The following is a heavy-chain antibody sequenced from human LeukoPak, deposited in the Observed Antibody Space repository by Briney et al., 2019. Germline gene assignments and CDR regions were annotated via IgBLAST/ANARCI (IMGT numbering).Heavy chain of an antibody. CDR2: IYYSGST. J-gene: IGHJ4*02. CDR3: ARAKGGIVGAVTFDY. D-gene: IGHD1-26*01. CDR1: GGSISSSSYY. Sequence: KTSETLSHTCTVSGGSISSSSYYWGWIRQPPGKGLEWIGSIYYSGSTYYNPSLKSRVTISVDTSKNQFSLKLSSVTAADTAVYYCARAKGGIVGAVTFDYWGQGTLVTVSS. V-gene: IGHV4-39*07.